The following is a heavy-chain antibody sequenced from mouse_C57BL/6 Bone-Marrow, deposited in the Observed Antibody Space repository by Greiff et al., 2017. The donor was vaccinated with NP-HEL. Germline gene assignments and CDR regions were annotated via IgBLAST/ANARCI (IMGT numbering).Heavy chain of an antibody. J-gene: IGHJ2*01. CDR2: INPNNGGT. CDR1: GYTFTDYN. V-gene: IGHV1-18*01. Sequence: VQLKESGPELVKPGASVKIPCKASGYTFTDYNMDWVKQSHGKSLEWIGDINPNNGGTIYNQKFKGKATLTVDKSSSTAYMELRSLTSEDTAVYYCARSLITTVVGFDYWGQGTTLTVSS. CDR3: ARSLITTVVGFDY. D-gene: IGHD1-1*01.